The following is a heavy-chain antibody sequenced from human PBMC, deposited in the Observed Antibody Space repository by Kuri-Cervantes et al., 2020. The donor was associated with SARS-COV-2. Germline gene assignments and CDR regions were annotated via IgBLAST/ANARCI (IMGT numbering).Heavy chain of an antibody. CDR2: ISSSSSTI. Sequence: GESLKISCAASGFTFSSYSMNWVRPVPGKGLEWVSYISSSSSTIYYADSANGRFTISRDNAKNSLYLQMNSLRAEDTAVYYCAGDADHRITFGGDPGAWGYWGQGTLVTVSS. CDR1: GFTFSSYS. V-gene: IGHV3-48*04. CDR3: AGDADHRITFGGDPGAWGY. D-gene: IGHD3-16*01. J-gene: IGHJ4*02.